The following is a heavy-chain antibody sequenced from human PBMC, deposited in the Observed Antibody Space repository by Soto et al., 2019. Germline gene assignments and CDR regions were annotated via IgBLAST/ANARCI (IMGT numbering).Heavy chain of an antibody. V-gene: IGHV4-38-2*01. Sequence: SETLSLTCAVSGYSISSGYYWGWIRQPPGKGLEWIGSIYHSGSTYYNPSLKSRVTISVDTSKNQFSLKLSSVTAADTAVYYCARIARGRIAARPPGYWGQGTLVTDSS. CDR2: IYHSGST. J-gene: IGHJ4*02. CDR1: GYSISSGYY. CDR3: ARIARGRIAARPPGY. D-gene: IGHD6-6*01.